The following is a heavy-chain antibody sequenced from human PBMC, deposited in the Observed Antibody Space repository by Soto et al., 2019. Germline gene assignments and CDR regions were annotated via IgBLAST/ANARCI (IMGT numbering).Heavy chain of an antibody. V-gene: IGHV4-34*01. Sequence: PSETLSLTCAVYRGCFRGYPWTWIRQPPGKALEWIGEINHSGSTNYNPFLKSRAIISLETSKNQLSLLRTSVTAANTAVYYCARGLSSSATFHHYYGMDVGGQGTTVTVFS. CDR3: ARGLSSSATFHHYYGMDV. CDR1: RGCFRGYP. CDR2: INHSGST. J-gene: IGHJ6*02. D-gene: IGHD6-6*01.